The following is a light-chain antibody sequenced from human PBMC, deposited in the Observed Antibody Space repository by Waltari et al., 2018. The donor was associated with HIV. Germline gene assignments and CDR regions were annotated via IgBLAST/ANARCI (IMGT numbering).Light chain of an antibody. CDR1: KLEDKY. CDR2: KDR. J-gene: IGLJ3*02. Sequence: SYELTQPPSVSVSPGQTARITCSGDKLEDKYFCWHQQKPGQSPGLVLYKDRKRPSGLPQRFSGSNSGNTATLTISGTQATDEADYFCQAWDGSNGVFGGGTKLTVL. V-gene: IGLV3-1*01. CDR3: QAWDGSNGV.